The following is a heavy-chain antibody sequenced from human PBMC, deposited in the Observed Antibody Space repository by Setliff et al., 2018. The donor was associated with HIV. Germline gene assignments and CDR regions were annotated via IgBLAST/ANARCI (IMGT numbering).Heavy chain of an antibody. Sequence: PSETLSLTCTVSGGSISSGTYYWSWIRQPAGKGLEWLGHIYASGRTNYSPSLMSRITISVDTSRNQFSLKLSPVTAADTAIYYCARARDFPSGQDNWGQGTLVTVSS. J-gene: IGHJ4*02. CDR2: IYASGRT. D-gene: IGHD3-3*01. V-gene: IGHV4-61*09. CDR1: GGSISSGTYY. CDR3: ARARDFPSGQDN.